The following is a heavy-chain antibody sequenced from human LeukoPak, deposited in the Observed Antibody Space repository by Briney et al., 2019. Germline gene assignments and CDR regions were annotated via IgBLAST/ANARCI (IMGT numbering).Heavy chain of an antibody. CDR3: ARAADCSSTSCYYYLGY. CDR2: XSAYNGNT. D-gene: IGHD2-2*01. V-gene: IGHV1-18*01. CDR1: GYXXTXXG. J-gene: IGHJ4*02. Sequence: ASVKVSCKASGYXXTXXGXXWVRQAXGXXXXXXXXXSAYNGNTNYAQKLQGRVTMTTDTSTSTAYMELRSLRSDDTAVYYCARAADCSSTSCYYYLGYWGQGTLVTVSS.